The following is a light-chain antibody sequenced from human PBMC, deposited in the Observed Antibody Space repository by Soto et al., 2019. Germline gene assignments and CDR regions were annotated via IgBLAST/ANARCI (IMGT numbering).Light chain of an antibody. V-gene: IGKV1-5*03. CDR1: QTISSW. Sequence: DIQMTQSPSTLSGSVGDRVTITCRASQTISSWLAWYQQKPGKAPKLLIYKASTLKNGVPSRVGGSGSGTEFTLTISSLQPDEFATDDGQHYNSSSEAFGQGTKVELK. CDR2: KAS. CDR3: QHYNSSSEA. J-gene: IGKJ1*01.